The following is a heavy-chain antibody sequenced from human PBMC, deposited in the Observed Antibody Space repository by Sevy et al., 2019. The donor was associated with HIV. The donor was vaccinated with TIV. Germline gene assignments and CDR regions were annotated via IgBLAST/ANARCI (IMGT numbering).Heavy chain of an antibody. V-gene: IGHV1-46*01. CDR3: VRADPAQHFDS. J-gene: IGHJ4*02. Sequence: ASVKVSCKASGDTFTRHYMHWVRQAPGQGLEWMGIIDPSGDNANYTQKSQGRLTMTRVTSTSTAYMELSSLRSEDTAVYYCVRADPAQHFDSWGQGTLVTVSS. CDR1: GDTFTRHY. CDR2: IDPSGDNA.